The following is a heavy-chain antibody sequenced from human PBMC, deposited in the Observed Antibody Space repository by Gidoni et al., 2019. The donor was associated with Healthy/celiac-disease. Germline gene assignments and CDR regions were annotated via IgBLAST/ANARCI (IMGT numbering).Heavy chain of an antibody. V-gene: IGHV4-59*01. CDR3: ARGVGELRWFDP. D-gene: IGHD3-10*01. J-gene: IGHJ5*02. CDR2: IYYSGST. CDR1: GGSISSYY. Sequence: QVQLQESGPGLVKPSETLSLTCTVSGGSISSYYWSWIRQPPGKGLEWIGYIYYSGSTNYNPSLKSRVTISVDTSKNQFSLKLSSVTAADTAVYYCARGVGELRWFDPWGQGTLVTVSS.